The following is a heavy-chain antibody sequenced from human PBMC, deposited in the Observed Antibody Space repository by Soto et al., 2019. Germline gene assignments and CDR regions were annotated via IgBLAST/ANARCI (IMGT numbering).Heavy chain of an antibody. CDR1: GFTFSSYE. D-gene: IGHD3-3*01. Sequence: HPGGSLRLSCAASGFTFSSYEMNWVRHAPGKGLEWVSYISSSGSTIYYADSVKGRFTISRDNAKNSLYLQMNSLRAEDTAVYYCGRGGVGYYDVWSGYVYGEYYYYGMDVWGERTTVTVS. J-gene: IGHJ6*02. V-gene: IGHV3-48*03. CDR3: GRGGVGYYDVWSGYVYGEYYYYGMDV. CDR2: ISSSGSTI.